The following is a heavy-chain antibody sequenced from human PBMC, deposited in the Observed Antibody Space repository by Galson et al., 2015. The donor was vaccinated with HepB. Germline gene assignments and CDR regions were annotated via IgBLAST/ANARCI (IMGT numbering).Heavy chain of an antibody. V-gene: IGHV4-30-2*01. J-gene: IGHJ3*02. D-gene: IGHD3-9*01. Sequence: TLSLTCAVSGGSISSGGYSWSWIRQPPGKGLEWIGYIYHSGSTYYNPPLKSRVTISVDRSKNQFSLKLSSVTAADTAVYYCARENNDILTGYRAPGAFDIWGQGTMVTVSS. CDR3: ARENNDILTGYRAPGAFDI. CDR1: GGSISSGGYS. CDR2: IYHSGST.